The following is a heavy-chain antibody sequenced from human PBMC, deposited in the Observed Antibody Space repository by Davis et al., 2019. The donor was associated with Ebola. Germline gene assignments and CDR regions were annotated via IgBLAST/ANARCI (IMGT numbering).Heavy chain of an antibody. CDR2: INTSDGST. CDR3: ARGRPLFWSGTKNWFDL. D-gene: IGHD3-10*01. CDR1: GYTFSIYD. J-gene: IGHJ5*02. Sequence: AASVKVSCKASGYTFSIYDMHWVRQAPGQGLEWMGMINTSDGSTGYAQKFQGRVTMTMDTSTSTVYMELSSLRAEDTDVYYCARGRPLFWSGTKNWFDLWGQGTLVTVSS. V-gene: IGHV1-46*01.